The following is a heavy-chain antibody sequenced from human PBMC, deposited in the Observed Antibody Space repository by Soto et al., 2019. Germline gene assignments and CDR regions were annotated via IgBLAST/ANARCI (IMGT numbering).Heavy chain of an antibody. J-gene: IGHJ6*01. CDR2: TIPIFGTA. D-gene: IGHD6-19*01. CDR3: ARPYSSSGWRQWGMDA. CDR1: GGTFTSYP. V-gene: IGHV1-69*01. Sequence: QVQLVQSGAEVKKPGPSVKVSCKASGGTFTSYPVSWVRQAPGQGLEWMGGTIPIFGTAKYAQKFQGRVTITADETTSTAHMELSSLRSEDTAVYYCARPYSSSGWRQWGMDAWGQGPTVTVSS.